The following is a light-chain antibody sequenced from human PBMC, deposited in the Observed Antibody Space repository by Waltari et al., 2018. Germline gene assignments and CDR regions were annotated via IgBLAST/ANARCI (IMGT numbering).Light chain of an antibody. CDR2: GAN. CDR3: LLYDGGLWV. V-gene: IGLV7-43*01. J-gene: IGLJ3*02. Sequence: TQEPSVTVSPGGTVTLTCASSTGAVTSGDYANWFQQKPGQAPRSLIFGANNKYSLPADRFSGSLLGGKAALTLSGVQPEDEAEYYCLLYDGGLWVFGGGTKLTVL. CDR1: TGAVTSGDY.